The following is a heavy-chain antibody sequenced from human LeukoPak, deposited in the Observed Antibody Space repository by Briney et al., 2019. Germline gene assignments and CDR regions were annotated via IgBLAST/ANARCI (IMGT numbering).Heavy chain of an antibody. CDR3: ARDDYGDYYAFDI. CDR1: GFTFSSYW. CDR2: IKQDGSEK. Sequence: GGSLRLSCAASGFTFSSYWMSWVRQAPGKGLEWVANIKQDGSEKYYVDSVKGRFTISRDNAKNSLYLQMNSLRAEDTAVYYCARDDYGDYYAFDIWGQGTMVTVSS. V-gene: IGHV3-7*01. D-gene: IGHD4-17*01. J-gene: IGHJ3*02.